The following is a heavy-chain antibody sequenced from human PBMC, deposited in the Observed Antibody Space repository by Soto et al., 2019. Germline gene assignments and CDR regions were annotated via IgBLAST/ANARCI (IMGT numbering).Heavy chain of an antibody. CDR2: NRTYNGNA. CDR1: GYMFTNYG. J-gene: IGHJ4*02. V-gene: IGHV1-18*01. CDR3: ARDRSNYFDY. Sequence: ASVTASWTASGYMFTNYGIAWVRQAPGQGLEWMGWNRTYNGNANYEQILQGRVAMTTDTSTNTAYMELRSLRSDDTAVYYCARDRSNYFDYWGQGTLVTVSS.